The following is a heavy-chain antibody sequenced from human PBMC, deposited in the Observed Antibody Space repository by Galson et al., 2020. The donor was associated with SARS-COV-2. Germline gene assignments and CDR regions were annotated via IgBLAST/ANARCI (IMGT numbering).Heavy chain of an antibody. Sequence: SETLSLTCAVYGGSFSGYYWSWIRQPPGKGLEWIGEINHSGSTNYNPSLKSRVTISVDTSKNQFSLKLSSVTAADTAVYYCARATRGDCSSTSCYTHNWFDPCGQGTLVTVSS. J-gene: IGHJ5*02. CDR1: GGSFSGYY. V-gene: IGHV4-34*01. D-gene: IGHD2-2*02. CDR2: INHSGST. CDR3: ARATRGDCSSTSCYTHNWFDP.